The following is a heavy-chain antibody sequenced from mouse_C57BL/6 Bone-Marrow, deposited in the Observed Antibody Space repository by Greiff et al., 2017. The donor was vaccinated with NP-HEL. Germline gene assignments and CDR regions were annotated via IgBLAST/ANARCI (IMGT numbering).Heavy chain of an antibody. CDR2: IDPSDSET. CDR3: ARGAYGSSLAWFAY. V-gene: IGHV1-52*01. J-gene: IGHJ3*01. CDR1: GYTFTSYW. D-gene: IGHD1-1*01. Sequence: VQLQQSGAELVRPGSSVKLSCKASGYTFTSYWMHWVKQRPIQGLEWIGNIDPSDSETHYNQKFKDKATLTVDKSSSTAYMQLSSLTSEDSAVYYCARGAYGSSLAWFAYWGQGTLVTVSA.